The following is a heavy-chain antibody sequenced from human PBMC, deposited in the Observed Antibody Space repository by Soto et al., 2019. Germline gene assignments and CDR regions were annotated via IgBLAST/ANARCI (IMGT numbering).Heavy chain of an antibody. CDR2: IWYDGSNK. CDR3: AKVSSSWYAGFFDL. Sequence: GGSLRLSCAASGFTFSSYGMHWVRQAPGKGLEWVSVIWYDGSNKYYADSVKGRFTIFRDNAKNTLYLQMNTLRAEDTAVYYCAKVSSSWYAGFFDLWGQGTLVTVSS. CDR1: GFTFSSYG. J-gene: IGHJ4*02. V-gene: IGHV3-33*06. D-gene: IGHD6-13*01.